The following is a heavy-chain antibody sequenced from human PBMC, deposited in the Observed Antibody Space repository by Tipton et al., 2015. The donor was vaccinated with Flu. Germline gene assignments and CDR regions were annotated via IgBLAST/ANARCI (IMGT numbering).Heavy chain of an antibody. Sequence: TLSLTCSVSGDSIGSDYYWGWIRQPPGKGLEWLGNIHRSGNTYYNSSLKSRVTISLDKSKNQFSLKVTSLTAADTALYYCARGNDYSNAYLDFWGRGTLVTVSS. D-gene: IGHD1-1*01. V-gene: IGHV4-38-2*02. CDR1: GDSIGSDYY. CDR3: ARGNDYSNAYLDF. CDR2: IHRSGNT. J-gene: IGHJ4*02.